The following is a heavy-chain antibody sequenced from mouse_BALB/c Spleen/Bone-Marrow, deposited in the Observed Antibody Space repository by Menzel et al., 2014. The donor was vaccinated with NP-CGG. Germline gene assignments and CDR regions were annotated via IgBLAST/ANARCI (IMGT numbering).Heavy chain of an antibody. CDR3: ARDYLYYFDY. Sequence: EVQLVESGGGLVQPGGFLRLSCATSGFTFTDHYMSWVRQPPGKTLEWLGFIRNKANGYTTEYGASVKGRFTISRDNSQSIVYLQMNTLRAEDSATYYCARDYLYYFDYWGQGTTLTVSS. V-gene: IGHV7-3*02. D-gene: IGHD2-1*01. CDR1: GFTFTDHY. J-gene: IGHJ2*01. CDR2: IRNKANGYTT.